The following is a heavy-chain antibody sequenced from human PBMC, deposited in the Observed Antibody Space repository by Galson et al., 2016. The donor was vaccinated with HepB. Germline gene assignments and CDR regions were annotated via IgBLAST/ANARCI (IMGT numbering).Heavy chain of an antibody. D-gene: IGHD1-26*01. CDR2: ITPILNSR. V-gene: IGHV1-69*13. Sequence: SVKVSCKASGHTFSNYGFSWLRQAPGQGLEWMGGITPILNSRNYAQKFQGRVTITADASTTTGYMELSSLRSEDTAVYYCARDHRVVGGTSYFDYWGQGTQVTVSS. CDR3: ARDHRVVGGTSYFDY. J-gene: IGHJ4*02. CDR1: GHTFSNYG.